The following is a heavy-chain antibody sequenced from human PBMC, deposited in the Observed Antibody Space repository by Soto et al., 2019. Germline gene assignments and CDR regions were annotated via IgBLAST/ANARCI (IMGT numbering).Heavy chain of an antibody. V-gene: IGHV3-53*01. D-gene: IGHD5-12*01. CDR2: IYSGGST. J-gene: IGHJ6*02. Sequence: XVCLRLSCAATGFSFSNNYMNGVRQAPGKGLEWVSGIYSGGSTFYADSVKGRFTISRDNSKNTLDLQMNSLRAEDTAVYYCARGGYSNARNPYFGMDVWGQGTTVTVSS. CDR1: GFSFSNNY. CDR3: ARGGYSNARNPYFGMDV.